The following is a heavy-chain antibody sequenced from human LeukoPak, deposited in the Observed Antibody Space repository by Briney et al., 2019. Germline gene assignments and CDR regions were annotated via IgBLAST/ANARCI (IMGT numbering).Heavy chain of an antibody. J-gene: IGHJ6*03. Sequence: GGSLRLSCAGSGFTFDDYGMSWVRQAPGKGLERVSGINWNGGSTGYADSVKGRFTISRDNAKNSLYLQMNSLRAEDTALYHCARANRGFLEWSPYYYMDVWGKGTTVTVSS. CDR3: ARANRGFLEWSPYYYMDV. CDR2: INWNGGST. CDR1: GFTFDDYG. V-gene: IGHV3-20*01. D-gene: IGHD3-3*01.